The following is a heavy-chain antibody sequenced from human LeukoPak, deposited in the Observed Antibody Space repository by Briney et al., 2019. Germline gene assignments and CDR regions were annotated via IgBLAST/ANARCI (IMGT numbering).Heavy chain of an antibody. V-gene: IGHV3-23*01. D-gene: IGHD2-2*01. CDR2: ISGSGGST. Sequence: GGSLRLSCAASGFTFSSYAMSWVRQAPGKGLEWVSAISGSGGSTYYADSVKSRFTISRDNSKNTLYLQMNSLRAEDTAVYYCAKAPIGVVPAANLDYWGQGTLVTVSS. CDR3: AKAPIGVVPAANLDY. CDR1: GFTFSSYA. J-gene: IGHJ4*02.